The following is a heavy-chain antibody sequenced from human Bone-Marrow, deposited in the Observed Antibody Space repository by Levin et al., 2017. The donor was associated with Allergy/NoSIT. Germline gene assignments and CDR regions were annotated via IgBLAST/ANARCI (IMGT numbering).Heavy chain of an antibody. CDR3: ARDPMVRGVTSHYYYYYGMDV. D-gene: IGHD3-10*01. J-gene: IGHJ6*02. CDR2: ISSSGSTI. V-gene: IGHV3-11*01. Sequence: GGSLRLSCAASGFTFSDYYMSWIRQAPGKGLEWVSYISSSGSTIYYADSVKGRFTISRDNAKNSLYLQMNSLRAEDTAVYYCARDPMVRGVTSHYYYYYGMDVWGQGTTVTVSS. CDR1: GFTFSDYY.